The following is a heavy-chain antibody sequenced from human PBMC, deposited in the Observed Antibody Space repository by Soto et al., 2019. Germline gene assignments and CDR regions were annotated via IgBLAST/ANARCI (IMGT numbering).Heavy chain of an antibody. J-gene: IGHJ4*02. Sequence: GGSLRLSCAASGFTVSSNYMSWVRQAPGKGLEWVSVIYSGGSTYYADSVKGRFTISRDNSKNTLYPQMNSLRAEDTAVYYCAREGYGDYGIDYWGQGTLVTVSS. CDR3: AREGYGDYGIDY. CDR1: GFTVSSNY. D-gene: IGHD4-17*01. CDR2: IYSGGST. V-gene: IGHV3-66*01.